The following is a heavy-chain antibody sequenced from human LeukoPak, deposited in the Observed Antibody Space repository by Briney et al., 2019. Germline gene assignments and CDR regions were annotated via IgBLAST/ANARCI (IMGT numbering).Heavy chain of an antibody. Sequence: SDPTLVKPTQTLTLTCTFSGFSLSTSGVGVGWIRQPPGKALEWLALIYWNDDKRYSPSLKSRLTITKDTSKNQVVLTMTNMDPVNTATYYCAHSLPEAAVPAAPWHWFDPWGQGTLVTVSS. CDR1: GFSLSTSGVG. CDR3: AHSLPEAAVPAAPWHWFDP. J-gene: IGHJ5*02. CDR2: IYWNDDK. D-gene: IGHD2-2*01. V-gene: IGHV2-5*01.